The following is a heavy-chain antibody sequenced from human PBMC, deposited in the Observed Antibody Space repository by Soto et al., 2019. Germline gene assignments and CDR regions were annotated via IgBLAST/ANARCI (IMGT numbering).Heavy chain of an antibody. V-gene: IGHV3-30*18. CDR1: GFTFSSYG. D-gene: IGHD3-22*01. J-gene: IGHJ2*01. CDR2: ISYDGSNK. Sequence: QVQLVESGGGVVQPGRSLRLSCAASGFTFSSYGMHWVRQAPGKGLEWVAVISYDGSNKYYADSVKGRFTISRDKSKNSLYLQMNSLRAEDTAVYYCAKDAYDSSGYYCWYVDLWGRGTLVTVSS. CDR3: AKDAYDSSGYYCWYVDL.